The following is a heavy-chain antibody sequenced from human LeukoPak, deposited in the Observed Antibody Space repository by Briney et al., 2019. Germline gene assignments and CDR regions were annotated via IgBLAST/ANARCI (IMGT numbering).Heavy chain of an antibody. CDR1: GGSVSSGSYY. CDR2: IYYSGST. V-gene: IGHV4-61*01. D-gene: IGHD1-26*01. J-gene: IGHJ4*02. CDR3: ARRARGSYFDY. Sequence: SETLSLTCTVSGGSVSSGSYYWSWIRQPPGKGLEWIGYIYYSGSTNYNPSLKSRVTISVDTSKNQFSLKLSSVTAAATAVYYCARRARGSYFDYWGQGTLVTVSS.